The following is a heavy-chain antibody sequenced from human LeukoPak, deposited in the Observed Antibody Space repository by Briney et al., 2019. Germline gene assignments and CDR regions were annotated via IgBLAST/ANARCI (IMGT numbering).Heavy chain of an antibody. Sequence: PGGSLRLSCAVSGFTFSNYAMSWVRQAPGKGLEWVSGTSASGTPYYADSVKGRFTITRDNSKNTLYLQMNSLRAEDTAKYYCAKDPRGNYVAWLDPWGQGTLVTVSS. J-gene: IGHJ5*02. D-gene: IGHD3-10*02. CDR3: AKDPRGNYVAWLDP. V-gene: IGHV3-23*01. CDR1: GFTFSNYA. CDR2: TSASGTP.